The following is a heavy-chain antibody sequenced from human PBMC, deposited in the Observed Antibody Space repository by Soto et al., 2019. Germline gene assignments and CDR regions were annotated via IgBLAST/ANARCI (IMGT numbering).Heavy chain of an antibody. D-gene: IGHD2-15*01. CDR1: GDSISSNTYY. Sequence: PSETLSLTCTVSGDSISSNTYYWGWIRQPPGKGLEWIGSIYYSGSTYYNPSLKNRVTISLDKSNNQFSLRLTSMTAADTAVYYCATLPPRIVVVMTDLPTWGQGTLVPVSS. V-gene: IGHV4-39*07. CDR2: IYYSGST. CDR3: ATLPPRIVVVMTDLPT. J-gene: IGHJ4*02.